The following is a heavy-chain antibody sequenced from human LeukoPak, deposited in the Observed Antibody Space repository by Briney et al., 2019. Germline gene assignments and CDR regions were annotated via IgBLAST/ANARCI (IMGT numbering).Heavy chain of an antibody. CDR2: ISCDGSNK. V-gene: IGHV3-30-3*01. D-gene: IGHD6-13*01. CDR3: ARDLSRYSSSWYLDY. Sequence: RQAPXXXXXWVXXISCDGSNKYYADSVKGRLTISRDNSKNTLYLQMNSLRAEDTAVYYCARDLSRYSSSWYLDYWGQGTLVTVSS. J-gene: IGHJ4*02.